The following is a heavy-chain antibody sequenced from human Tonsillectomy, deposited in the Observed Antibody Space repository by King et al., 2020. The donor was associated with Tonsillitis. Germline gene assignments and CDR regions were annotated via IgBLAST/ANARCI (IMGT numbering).Heavy chain of an antibody. D-gene: IGHD2-8*01. Sequence: QLQESGPGLVKPSETLSLTCTVSGGSVSSGSYYWSWIRQPPGKGLEWIGYIHYSGSTNYNPSLKSRVTISVDTSTNQFSLKLTSVTAADTAVYYCARGPPVRDCTNGACYEVCWGQGTLVTVSS. CDR2: IHYSGST. J-gene: IGHJ4*02. CDR3: ARGPPVRDCTNGACYEVC. V-gene: IGHV4-61*01. CDR1: GGSVSSGSYY.